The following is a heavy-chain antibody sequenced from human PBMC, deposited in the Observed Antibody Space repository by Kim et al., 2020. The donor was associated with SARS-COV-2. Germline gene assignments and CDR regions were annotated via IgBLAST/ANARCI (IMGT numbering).Heavy chain of an antibody. Sequence: AAHVKGRFTISRADSTNTLYLQMNSLKSEDTALYYCARQRGGSSKYYFDYWGQGTLVTVSS. CDR3: ARQRGGSSKYYFDY. J-gene: IGHJ4*02. D-gene: IGHD6-6*01. V-gene: IGHV3-15*01.